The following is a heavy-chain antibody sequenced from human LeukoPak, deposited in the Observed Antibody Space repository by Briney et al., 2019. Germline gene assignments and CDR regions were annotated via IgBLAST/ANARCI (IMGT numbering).Heavy chain of an antibody. V-gene: IGHV3-11*01. CDR2: ISSSGSTT. CDR3: ARGHRSPVY. Sequence: GGSLRLSCAVSGFTFSDHYMSWIRQAPGKGLELVSYISSSGSTTYHADSVKGRFTISRDNAKNSLFLQMNSLRAEDTAVYYCARGHRSPVYWGPGTLVTVSS. CDR1: GFTFSDHY. D-gene: IGHD3-10*01. J-gene: IGHJ4*02.